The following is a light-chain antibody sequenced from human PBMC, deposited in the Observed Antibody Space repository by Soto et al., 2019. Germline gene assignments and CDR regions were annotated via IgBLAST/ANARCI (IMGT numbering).Light chain of an antibody. CDR2: DAS. J-gene: IGKJ5*01. V-gene: IGKV3-11*01. Sequence: EIVLTQSPATLSLSPGESVTLSCRTSQSVSTYFAWYQQKPGRAPRLLIYDASNRATGIPARFIGSGSGTGFTLTISSLEPEYFAFYYCKHRSNGPTTFAQGPRLAIK. CDR1: QSVSTY. CDR3: KHRSNGPTT.